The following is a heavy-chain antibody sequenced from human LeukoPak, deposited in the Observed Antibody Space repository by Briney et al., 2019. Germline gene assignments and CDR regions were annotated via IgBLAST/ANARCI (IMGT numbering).Heavy chain of an antibody. V-gene: IGHV4-59*01. Sequence: KSSETLSLTCTVSGGSISSYYWSWIRQPPGKGLEWIGYIYYSGSTNYNPSLKGRVTISVDTSKNQFSLKLSSVTAADTAVYYCATLRYPYYYGMDVWGQGTTVTVSS. CDR2: IYYSGST. CDR3: ATLRYPYYYGMDV. D-gene: IGHD4-17*01. J-gene: IGHJ6*02. CDR1: GGSISSYY.